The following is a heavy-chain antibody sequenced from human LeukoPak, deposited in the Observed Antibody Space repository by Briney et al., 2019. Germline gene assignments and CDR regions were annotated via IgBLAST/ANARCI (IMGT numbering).Heavy chain of an antibody. V-gene: IGHV1-46*01. CDR2: INPSGGST. CDR1: GYTFTSYY. CDR3: ARDRREQWLANDAFDI. D-gene: IGHD6-19*01. J-gene: IGHJ3*02. Sequence: ASVKVSCKASGYTFTSYYMHWVRQAPGQGLEWMGIINPSGGSTSYAQKFQGRVTMTRDMSTSTVYMELSSLRSEDTAVYYCARDRREQWLANDAFDIWGQGTMVTVSS.